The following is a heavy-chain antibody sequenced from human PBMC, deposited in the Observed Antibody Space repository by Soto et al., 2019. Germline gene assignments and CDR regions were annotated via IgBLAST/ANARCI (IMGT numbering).Heavy chain of an antibody. V-gene: IGHV3-23*01. CDR3: AKASVWYPYFDS. CDR2: INGRGGVT. J-gene: IGHJ4*02. D-gene: IGHD6-13*01. Sequence: PGGSLRLSCTVSGFTFNSHAMSWVRQAPGKGLEWVSAINGRGGVTLYADSVKGRFTISRDNSKSTLYLQISSLRAEDTAIYYCAKASVWYPYFDSWGQGTLVTVSS. CDR1: GFTFNSHA.